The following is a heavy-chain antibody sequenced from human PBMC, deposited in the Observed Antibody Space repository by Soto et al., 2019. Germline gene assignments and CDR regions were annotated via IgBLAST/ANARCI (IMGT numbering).Heavy chain of an antibody. CDR2: IYWDDDK. CDR3: AHSRCGGDCLQSYSSHYYYGMDV. Sequence: QITLKESGPTLVKPTQTLTLTCTFSGFSLSTGGVGVGWIRQPPGKALEWLALIYWDDDKRYSPSLKSRLTIPKDTSKNQVVLTMTKMDPVDTGTYYCAHSRCGGDCLQSYSSHYYYGMDVWGQGTTVTVSS. CDR1: GFSLSTGGVG. V-gene: IGHV2-5*02. J-gene: IGHJ6*02. D-gene: IGHD2-21*02.